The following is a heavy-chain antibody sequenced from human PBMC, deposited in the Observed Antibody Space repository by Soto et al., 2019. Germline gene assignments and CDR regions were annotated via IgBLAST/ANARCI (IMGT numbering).Heavy chain of an antibody. CDR2: IYYSGST. J-gene: IGHJ4*02. D-gene: IGHD6-13*01. CDR3: ARHERWYSSGWYDGPIDY. Sequence: SETLSLTCTVSGGSISTISYYWGWIRQPPGKGLEWIGSIYYSGSTYYNASLKRRVTISVDTSKNKLSLKVSSVTAADTAVYYCARHERWYSSGWYDGPIDYWGQGTPVTVSS. CDR1: GGSISTISYY. V-gene: IGHV4-39*01.